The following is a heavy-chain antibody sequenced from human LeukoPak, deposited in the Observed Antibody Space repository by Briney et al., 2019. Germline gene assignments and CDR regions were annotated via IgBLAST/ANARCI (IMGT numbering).Heavy chain of an antibody. Sequence: SETLSLTCTVSGYSISSGYYWGWIRQPPGKGLEWIGSIYHSGSTYYNPSLKSRVTISVDTSKNQFSLKLSSVTAADTAVYYCARKSLLAAAQNWYFDLWGRGTLVTVSS. V-gene: IGHV4-38-2*02. J-gene: IGHJ2*01. D-gene: IGHD6-13*01. CDR1: GYSISSGYY. CDR3: ARKSLLAAAQNWYFDL. CDR2: IYHSGST.